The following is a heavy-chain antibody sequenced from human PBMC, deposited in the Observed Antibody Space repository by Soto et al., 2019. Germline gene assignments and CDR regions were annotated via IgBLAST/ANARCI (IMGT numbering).Heavy chain of an antibody. CDR2: ISWNSRSI. D-gene: IGHD3-10*01. V-gene: IGHV3-9*01. CDR1: GFTVAESA. CDR3: TKGYYGSGSSYFDY. J-gene: IGHJ4*02. Sequence: EVQWVESGGGLVQPGGSLRLSCAASGFTVAESAMHWVRQAPGKGLEWVSGISWNSRSIDYADSVKGRFTISRDNAKNPLFLQMNSLRPEATALYYCTKGYYGSGSSYFDYWSRGALVTVSS.